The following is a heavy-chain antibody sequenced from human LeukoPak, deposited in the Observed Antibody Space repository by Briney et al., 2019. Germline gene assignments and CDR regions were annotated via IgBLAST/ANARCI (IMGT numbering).Heavy chain of an antibody. D-gene: IGHD6-19*01. V-gene: IGHV1-2*02. Sequence: ASVKVSCKASGCTFTGYYMHWVRQAPGQGLEWMGWINPNSGGTNYAQKFQGRVTMTRDTSISTAYMELSRLRSDDTAVYYCARNPRIAVAGPDAFDIWGQGTMVTVSS. CDR1: GCTFTGYY. J-gene: IGHJ3*02. CDR3: ARNPRIAVAGPDAFDI. CDR2: INPNSGGT.